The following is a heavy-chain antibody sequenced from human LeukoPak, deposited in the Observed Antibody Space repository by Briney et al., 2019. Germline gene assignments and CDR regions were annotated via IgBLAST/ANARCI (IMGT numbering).Heavy chain of an antibody. V-gene: IGHV4-34*01. CDR1: GGSFSGYY. CDR3: ARGHPRGVVPAGPDD. CDR2: INHSGST. D-gene: IGHD2-2*01. Sequence: SETLSLTCAVYGGSFSGYYWSWIRQPPGKGLEWIGEINHSGSTNYNPSLKSRVTISVDTSKNQFSLKLSSVTAADTAVHYCARGHPRGVVPAGPDDWGKGTTVTVSS. J-gene: IGHJ6*04.